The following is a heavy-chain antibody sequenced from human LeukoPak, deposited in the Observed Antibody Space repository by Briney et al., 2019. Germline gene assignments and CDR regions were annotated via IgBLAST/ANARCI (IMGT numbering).Heavy chain of an antibody. V-gene: IGHV1-46*03. CDR3: ARAYCGGDCYGLDYYYYYMDV. D-gene: IGHD2-21*01. Sequence: ASVKVSCKASGYTFTRYQMHWVRQAPGQGLEWMGILNPSGGSTSYAQKFQGRVTMTRDTSTSTVYMELSSLRSEDTAVYYCARAYCGGDCYGLDYYYYYMDVWGKGTTVTVYS. J-gene: IGHJ6*03. CDR2: LNPSGGST. CDR1: GYTFTRYQ.